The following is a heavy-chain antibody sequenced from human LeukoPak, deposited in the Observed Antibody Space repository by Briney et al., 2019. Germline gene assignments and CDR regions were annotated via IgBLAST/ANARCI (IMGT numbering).Heavy chain of an antibody. CDR3: ARGIGIGTVLMVHGNMDV. Sequence: ASVKVSCKASGYTFTSYYMYWVRQAPGQGLEGMGCINTDTGNPTYAQGFTGRFVFSLDTSVSTTYLQISSLKPEDTAVYYCARGIGIGTVLMVHGNMDVWGKGTTVTVSS. CDR1: GYTFTSYY. D-gene: IGHD2-8*01. V-gene: IGHV7-4-1*02. CDR2: INTDTGNP. J-gene: IGHJ6*03.